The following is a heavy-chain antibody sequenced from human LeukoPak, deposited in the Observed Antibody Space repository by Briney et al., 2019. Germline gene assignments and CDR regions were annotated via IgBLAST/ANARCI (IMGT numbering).Heavy chain of an antibody. CDR2: ISWRSSDI. V-gene: IGHV3-21*01. D-gene: IGHD5-18*01. CDR1: GFTLSSYN. J-gene: IGHJ6*02. CDR3: ARVGGYSYGPPGYYYGMDV. Sequence: GGSLRLSCVASGFTLSSYNMKWVRQAPGKRLEWVSSISWRSSDIEYADSVKGRFTISRDNSKNTLYLQMNSLRAEDTAVYYCARVGGYSYGPPGYYYGMDVWGQGTTVTVSS.